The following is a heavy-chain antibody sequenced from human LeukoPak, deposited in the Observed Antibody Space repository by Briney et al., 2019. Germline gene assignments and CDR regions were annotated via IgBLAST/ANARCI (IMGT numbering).Heavy chain of an antibody. J-gene: IGHJ6*03. D-gene: IGHD1-14*01. CDR2: IYYSGST. CDR3: ARGAPPGYYYYMDV. V-gene: IGHV4-59*01. CDR1: GGSISSYY. Sequence: PSETLSLTCTVSGGSISSYYWSWIRQPPGKGLEWIGYIYYSGSTNYNPSLKSRVTISVDTSKNQFSLNLTSVTAADTAVYYCARGAPPGYYYYMDVWGKGTTVTVSS.